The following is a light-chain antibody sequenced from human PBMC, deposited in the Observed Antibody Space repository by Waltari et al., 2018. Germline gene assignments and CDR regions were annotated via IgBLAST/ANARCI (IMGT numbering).Light chain of an antibody. J-gene: IGLJ3*02. V-gene: IGLV1-51*01. CDR1: TPNIGNNY. CDR2: EDN. Sequence: QSVLTQAPSVSAAPGQKVTISCSGSTPNIGNNYVSWYQQFPGTAPTLLIYEDNRGPSVIPDRFAGSKSGASDTLGITGLQTGDEANYYCGTWDSSLGIGVLGGGTRVTVL. CDR3: GTWDSSLGIGV.